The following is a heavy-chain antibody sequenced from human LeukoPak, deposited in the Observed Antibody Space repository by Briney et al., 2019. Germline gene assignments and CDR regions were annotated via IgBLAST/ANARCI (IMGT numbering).Heavy chain of an antibody. D-gene: IGHD5-24*01. CDR2: IKQDGSKK. V-gene: IGHV3-7*04. CDR1: GFPFSSYW. CDR3: TRVGYIDEGIDY. Sequence: GGSLRLSCVASGFPFSSYWMTWVLQAPGKGLEWVANIKQDGSKKSYVDSVKGRFTISRDNAKNSLYLQMNSLRAEDTANYCTRVGYIDEGIDYWGQGTLVTVSS. J-gene: IGHJ4*02.